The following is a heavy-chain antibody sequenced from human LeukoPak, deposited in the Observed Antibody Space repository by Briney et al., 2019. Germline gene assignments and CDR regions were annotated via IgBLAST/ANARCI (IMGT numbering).Heavy chain of an antibody. CDR3: ARDRDSGSSSEGPFDY. D-gene: IGHD1-26*01. CDR1: GYTFTSYG. V-gene: IGHV1-18*01. Sequence: ASVNVSCKASGYTFTSYGISWVRQAPGQGLEWMGWISAYNGNTNYAQKLQGRVTMTTDTSTSTAYLELRSLRSEDTAVYYCARDRDSGSSSEGPFDYWGQGTLVTVSS. J-gene: IGHJ4*02. CDR2: ISAYNGNT.